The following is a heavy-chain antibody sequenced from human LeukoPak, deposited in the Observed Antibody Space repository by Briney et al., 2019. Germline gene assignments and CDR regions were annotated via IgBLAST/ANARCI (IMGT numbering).Heavy chain of an antibody. CDR3: AKGEVLRYFDWLPGPYFDY. Sequence: PGGSLRLSCAASGFTVSSNYMSWVRQAPGKGLEWVSVIYSGGSTYYADSVKGRFTISRDNSKNTLYLQMNSLRAEDTAVYYCAKGEVLRYFDWLPGPYFDYWGQGTLVTVSS. D-gene: IGHD3-9*01. CDR1: GFTVSSNY. J-gene: IGHJ4*02. CDR2: IYSGGST. V-gene: IGHV3-53*01.